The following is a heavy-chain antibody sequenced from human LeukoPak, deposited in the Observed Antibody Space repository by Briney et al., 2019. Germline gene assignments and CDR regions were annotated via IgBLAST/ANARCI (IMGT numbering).Heavy chain of an antibody. CDR1: GFTFSSYG. CDR3: ARLRFLESWAFDI. Sequence: GGSLRLSCAASGFTFSSYGMHWVRQAPGKGLEWVVFIRYDGSNKYYADSVKGRFTISRDNSKNTLYLQMNSLRAEDTAVYYCARLRFLESWAFDIWGQGTMVTVSS. CDR2: IRYDGSNK. J-gene: IGHJ3*02. V-gene: IGHV3-30*02. D-gene: IGHD3-3*01.